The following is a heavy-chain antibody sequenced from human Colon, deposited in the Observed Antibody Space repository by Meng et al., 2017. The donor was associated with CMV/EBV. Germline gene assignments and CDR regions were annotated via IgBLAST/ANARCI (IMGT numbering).Heavy chain of an antibody. CDR2: ISTSGRDI. CDR3: VRHLEAGRNGYSEPF. V-gene: IGHV3-21*01. Sequence: GGSLRLSCAASGFIFTSYTMNWVRQAPGKGLEWVSSISTSGRDINYADSVKGRFTLSRDNAKNSLYLQMDSLRAEDTAIYYCVRHLEAGRNGYSEPFWGQGTLVTVSS. D-gene: IGHD5-18*01. CDR1: GFIFTSYT. J-gene: IGHJ1*01.